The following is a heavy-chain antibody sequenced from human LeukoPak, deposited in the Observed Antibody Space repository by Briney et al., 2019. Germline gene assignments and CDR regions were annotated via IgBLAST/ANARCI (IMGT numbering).Heavy chain of an antibody. Sequence: ASVKVSCKVSGYTLTELSMHWVRQAPGKGLEWMGGFDPEDGETIYAQKFQGRVTMTTDTSTSTAYMELRSLRSDDTAVYYCARVLGAYCSGGSCANYYYGMDVWGQGTTVTVSS. D-gene: IGHD2-15*01. CDR1: GYTLTELS. CDR2: FDPEDGET. V-gene: IGHV1-24*01. CDR3: ARVLGAYCSGGSCANYYYGMDV. J-gene: IGHJ6*02.